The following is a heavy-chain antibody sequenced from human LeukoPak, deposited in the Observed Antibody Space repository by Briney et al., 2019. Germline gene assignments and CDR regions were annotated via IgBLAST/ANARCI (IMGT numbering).Heavy chain of an antibody. CDR1: GYTFTSYY. CDR2: INPSGGST. V-gene: IGHV1-46*01. Sequence: ASVKVSCKASGYTFTSYYMHWVRQAPGQGLEWMGIINPSGGSTSYAQKFQGRVTMTRDTSTSTVYMELSSLRSEDTAVYYCARVPAAAGTDDAFDFWGQGTMVTVSS. D-gene: IGHD6-13*01. J-gene: IGHJ3*01. CDR3: ARVPAAAGTDDAFDF.